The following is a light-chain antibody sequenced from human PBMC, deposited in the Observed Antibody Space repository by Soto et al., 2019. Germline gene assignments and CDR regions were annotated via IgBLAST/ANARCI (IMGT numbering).Light chain of an antibody. J-gene: IGLJ1*01. CDR3: SSYGSTSTRYV. CDR2: EVS. Sequence: HSALTQPDSVSGSPGQSITISCTGTSSDVGGYNYVSWYQQQPGKAPKLMIYEVSNRPSGVSNRFAGSKSGNTASLTISGLQPEDEAEYFCSSYGSTSTRYVVGTGTKLTVL. V-gene: IGLV2-14*01. CDR1: SSDVGGYNY.